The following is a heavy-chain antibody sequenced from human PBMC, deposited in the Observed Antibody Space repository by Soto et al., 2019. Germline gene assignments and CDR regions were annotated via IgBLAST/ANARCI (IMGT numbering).Heavy chain of an antibody. D-gene: IGHD6-6*01. J-gene: IGHJ6*01. CDR2: ISSGRLSI. Sequence: EVQLEESGGGLVQPGGSLRLSCAASGFTFSRYTMNWVRQTPGKGLEWVSYISSGRLSIYYADSVKGRFTVSRDNAKNSLFLQMNSLRDEDTAVYYCARGASSSDNGMDVWGQGTTVTVSS. CDR3: ARGASSSDNGMDV. V-gene: IGHV3-48*02. CDR1: GFTFSRYT.